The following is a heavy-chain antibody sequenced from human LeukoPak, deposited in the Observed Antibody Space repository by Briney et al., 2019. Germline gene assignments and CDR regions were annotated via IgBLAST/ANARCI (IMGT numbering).Heavy chain of an antibody. D-gene: IGHD7-27*01. CDR1: GGSISGYY. V-gene: IGHV4-4*07. Sequence: SETLSLTCTVSGGSISGYYWSWIRQPAGKGLEWIGRIYTSGSTNYNPSLKSRVTMSVDTSKNQFSLKLSSVTAADTAVYYCARSRQTGELIDYWGQGTLVTVSS. CDR3: ARSRQTGELIDY. CDR2: IYTSGST. J-gene: IGHJ4*02.